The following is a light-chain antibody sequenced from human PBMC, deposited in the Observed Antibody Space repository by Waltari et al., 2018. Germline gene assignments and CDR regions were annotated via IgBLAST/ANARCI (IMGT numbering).Light chain of an antibody. CDR2: DVT. Sequence: QSALTQPASVSGSPGQSITISCTGTRFEVRFSYQFSWYQHQPGQAPKLMIYDVTKRPSGVSKRFSGSKSGKTASLTISGLQAEDEAYYYCTSSISSSTDVVFGGGTKLTVL. V-gene: IGLV2-14*02. J-gene: IGLJ2*01. CDR1: RFEVRFSYQ. CDR3: TSSISSSTDVV.